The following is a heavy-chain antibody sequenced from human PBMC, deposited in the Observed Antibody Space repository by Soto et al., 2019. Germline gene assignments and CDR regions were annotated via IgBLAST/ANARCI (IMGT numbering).Heavy chain of an antibody. CDR3: PRETNSGWYGNYYYYGMDV. V-gene: IGHV3-7*03. CDR1: GFTFSSYW. J-gene: IGHJ6*02. D-gene: IGHD6-19*01. CDR2: IKQDGSEK. Sequence: GGSLRLSCAASGFTFSSYWMSWVRQAPGKGLEWVANIKQDGSEKYYVDSVKGRFTISRDNAKSSLYLQMNSLRAEDTAVYYCPRETNSGWYGNYYYYGMDVWGQGTTVTVSS.